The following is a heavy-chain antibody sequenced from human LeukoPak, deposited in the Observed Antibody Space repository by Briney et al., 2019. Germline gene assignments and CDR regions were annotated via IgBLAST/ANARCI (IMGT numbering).Heavy chain of an antibody. CDR1: GGSISSGGYY. D-gene: IGHD3-22*01. Sequence: SETLSLTCTVSGGSISSGGYYWSWIRQHPGKGLEWIGYIYYGGSTYYNPSLKSRVTISVDTSKNQFSLKLSSVTAADTAVYYCARFTMIVVDLNAFDIWGQGTMVTVSS. J-gene: IGHJ3*02. V-gene: IGHV4-31*03. CDR2: IYYGGST. CDR3: ARFTMIVVDLNAFDI.